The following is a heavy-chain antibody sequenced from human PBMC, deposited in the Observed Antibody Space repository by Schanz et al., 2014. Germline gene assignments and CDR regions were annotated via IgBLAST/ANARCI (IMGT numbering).Heavy chain of an antibody. V-gene: IGHV3-30*04. CDR2: IAYDGSRK. CDR1: GFTFNGHA. J-gene: IGHJ4*02. D-gene: IGHD3-10*01. Sequence: QVQLVESGGGVVQPGGSLRLSCESSGFTFNGHAMHWVRQAPGKGLEWVAFIAYDGSRKYYGDSVRGRFTISRDNSKNTLYLQMNSLRVEDTAVYYCARSEMDRGVIWGYWGQGTLVTVSS. CDR3: ARSEMDRGVIWGY.